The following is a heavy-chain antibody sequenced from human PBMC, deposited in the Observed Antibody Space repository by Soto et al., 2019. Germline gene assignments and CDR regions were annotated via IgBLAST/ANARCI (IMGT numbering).Heavy chain of an antibody. J-gene: IGHJ6*02. CDR2: IWYDGSNK. CDR1: GFTFSSYG. V-gene: IGHV3-33*01. CDR3: ARDHLDYDFWSGYNYYYGMDV. D-gene: IGHD3-3*01. Sequence: QVQLVESGGGVVQPGRSLRLSCAASGFTFSSYGMHWVRQAPGKGLEGVEVIWYDGSNKYYADSVKGRFTISRDNSKNTLYLQMNSLRAEDTAVYYCARDHLDYDFWSGYNYYYGMDVWGQGTTVTVSS.